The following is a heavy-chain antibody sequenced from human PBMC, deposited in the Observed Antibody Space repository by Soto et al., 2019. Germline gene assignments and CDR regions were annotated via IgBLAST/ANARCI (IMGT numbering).Heavy chain of an antibody. V-gene: IGHV3-7*03. CDR2: IKKDGSEK. J-gene: IGHJ4*02. CDR1: GFTFSSYW. CDR3: AGGSGWLIDY. D-gene: IGHD6-13*01. Sequence: GGSLRLSCEASGFTFSSYWMNWVRQAPGKGLEWVAIIKKDGSEKYYVDSVKGRFTISRDNAKNSLYLQMNGLRAEDTAVYYCAGGSGWLIDYWGRGTLVTVSS.